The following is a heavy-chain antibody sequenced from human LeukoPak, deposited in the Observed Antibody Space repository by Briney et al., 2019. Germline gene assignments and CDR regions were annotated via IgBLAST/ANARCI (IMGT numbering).Heavy chain of an antibody. CDR1: GFLFATHA. CDR2: IWNDGNNK. J-gene: IGHJ5*02. Sequence: GGSLRLSCTASGFLFATHAMHWVRQAPGKGLEWVAVIWNDGNNKDYAESVKGRFTISRDNSKETLYLHMNSLRGEDTAVYYCARQIVGARFLESLDHWGQGTLVTVSS. D-gene: IGHD3-3*01. V-gene: IGHV3-33*01. CDR3: ARQIVGARFLESLDH.